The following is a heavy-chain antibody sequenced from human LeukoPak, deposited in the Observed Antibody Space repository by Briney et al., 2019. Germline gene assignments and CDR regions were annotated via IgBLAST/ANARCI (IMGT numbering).Heavy chain of an antibody. J-gene: IGHJ4*02. V-gene: IGHV3-30*04. Sequence: PGGSLRLSCETSGFTFTIYSLHWVRQAPGKGLEWVAVISYDGSNKYYADSVKGRFTISRDNSKNTLYLQMNSLRAEDTAVYYCAKGTLWDPDYWGQGTLVTVSS. CDR3: AKGTLWDPDY. CDR1: GFTFTIYS. D-gene: IGHD3-10*01. CDR2: ISYDGSNK.